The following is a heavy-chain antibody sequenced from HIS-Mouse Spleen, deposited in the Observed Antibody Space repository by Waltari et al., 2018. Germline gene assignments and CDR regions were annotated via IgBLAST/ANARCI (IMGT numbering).Heavy chain of an antibody. J-gene: IGHJ3*02. CDR3: ARGPMRAAAGTRDAFDI. Sequence: QVQLVQSGAEVKKPGASVKVSCNASGYTFTSYDINWVRQAIGQGLEWMGWMNPNSGNTGYAQKFQGRVTMTRNTSISTAYMELSSLRSEDTAVYYCARGPMRAAAGTRDAFDIWGQGTMVTVSS. CDR2: MNPNSGNT. CDR1: GYTFTSYD. V-gene: IGHV1-8*01. D-gene: IGHD6-13*01.